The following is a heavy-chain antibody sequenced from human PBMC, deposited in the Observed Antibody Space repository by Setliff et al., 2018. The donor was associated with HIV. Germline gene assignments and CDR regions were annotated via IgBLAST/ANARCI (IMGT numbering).Heavy chain of an antibody. J-gene: IGHJ4*02. Sequence: ASVKVSCKASGYTFINCYIHWVRQVPGQGLEWMGILNPSGGSTTYALKFQGRVTMTSDTSTSTVYMELSSLRSEDTALYYWARVGPYSSGFYGYWGQGTLVTVSS. V-gene: IGHV1-46*01. CDR3: ARVGPYSSGFYGY. CDR2: LNPSGGST. CDR1: GYTFINCY. D-gene: IGHD3-22*01.